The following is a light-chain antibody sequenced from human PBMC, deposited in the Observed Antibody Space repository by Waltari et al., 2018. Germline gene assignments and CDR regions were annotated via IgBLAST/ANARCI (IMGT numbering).Light chain of an antibody. CDR3: GTWDSSLSGAV. CDR2: EDS. Sequence: QPVSTLPPSASAAPGQRVTTSSSRGSPNIRNPYASWYRQFQGTAPKHLISEDSERPSGIPGRFSGSKSGTSATLDIAGLQAEDEADYYCGTWDSSLSGAVFGGGTHLTVL. J-gene: IGLJ7*01. CDR1: SPNIRNPY. V-gene: IGLV1-51*02.